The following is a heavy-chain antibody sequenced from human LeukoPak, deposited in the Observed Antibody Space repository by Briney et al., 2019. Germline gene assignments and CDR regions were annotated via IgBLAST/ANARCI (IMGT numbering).Heavy chain of an antibody. J-gene: IGHJ4*02. CDR2: ISWNSGSI. V-gene: IGHV3-9*01. Sequence: GGSLRLSCAASGFTFDDYAMHWVRHAPGKGLEWVSGISWNSGSIGYADSVKGRFTISRDNAKNSLYLQMNSLRAEDTALYYCARGCSSTSCPHDYWGQGTLVTVSS. CDR3: ARGCSSTSCPHDY. CDR1: GFTFDDYA. D-gene: IGHD2-2*01.